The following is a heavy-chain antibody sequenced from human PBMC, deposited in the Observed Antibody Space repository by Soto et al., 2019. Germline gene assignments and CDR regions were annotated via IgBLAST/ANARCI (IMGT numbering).Heavy chain of an antibody. J-gene: IGHJ4*02. CDR1: GGTFSSYA. CDR3: ASLGAKEMATITPYFDY. D-gene: IGHD5-12*01. V-gene: IGHV1-69*01. Sequence: QVQLVQSGAEVKKPGSSVKVSCKASGGTFSSYAISWVRQAPGQGLEWMGGIIPIFGTANYAQKFQGRVTITADESTSTAYMELSRLRSEDTAVYYCASLGAKEMATITPYFDYWGQGTLVTVSS. CDR2: IIPIFGTA.